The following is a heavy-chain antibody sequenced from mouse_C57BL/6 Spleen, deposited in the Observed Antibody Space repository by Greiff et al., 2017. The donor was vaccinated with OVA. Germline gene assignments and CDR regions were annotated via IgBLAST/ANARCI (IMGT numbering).Heavy chain of an antibody. CDR2: INPNNGGT. V-gene: IGHV1-26*01. CDR1: GYTFTDYY. J-gene: IGHJ2*01. D-gene: IGHD2-3*01. CDR3: ARLSYDGYYVGY. Sequence: VQLQQSGPELVKPGASVKISCKASGYTFTDYYMNWVKQSHGKSLEWIGDINPNNGGTSYNQKFKGKATLTVDKSSSTAYMELRSLTSEDSAVYYCARLSYDGYYVGYWGQGTTLTVSS.